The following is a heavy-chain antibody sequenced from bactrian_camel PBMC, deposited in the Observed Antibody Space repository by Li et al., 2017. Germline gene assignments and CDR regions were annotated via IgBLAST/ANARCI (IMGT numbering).Heavy chain of an antibody. J-gene: IGHJ4*01. Sequence: HVQLVESGGGLVQPGWSLTLSCAASASGYTRLFSSMLVGWFRQAVGKEREGVAVIASDGRTDYADSVKGRFTISKYNAENTLYLEMNRLNSEDTAVYYCAAGLTRSAYSDYGAAYWGQGTQVTVS. CDR3: AAGLTRSAYSDYGAAY. CDR2: IASDGRT. CDR1: GYTRLFSSML. D-gene: IGHD4*01. V-gene: IGHV3S53*01.